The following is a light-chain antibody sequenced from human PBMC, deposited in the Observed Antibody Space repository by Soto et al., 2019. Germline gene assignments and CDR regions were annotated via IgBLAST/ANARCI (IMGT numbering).Light chain of an antibody. J-gene: IGKJ1*01. CDR1: QTVSSW. V-gene: IGKV1-5*03. CDR3: QQYRSYSWT. Sequence: DVHLTQSPSTLSASVGDRVTITCRASQTVSSWLDWYQAKPGKAPNLLIYKASTLESGVPSRFSGSGSGTEFTLTISSLQPDDFATYYCQQYRSYSWTFGQGTKVEI. CDR2: KAS.